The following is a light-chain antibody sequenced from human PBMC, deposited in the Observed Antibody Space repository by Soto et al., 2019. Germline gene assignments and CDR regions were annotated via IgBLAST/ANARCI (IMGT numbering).Light chain of an antibody. CDR1: QGIYND. Sequence: DIQMTQSPSSLSASVGDRVTITCRASQGIYNDLAWYQQKPGKAPKLLIYAASTLEAGVPSRFSGSGSGTEFTLTISSLQPEDFATYYCQKHNSAPLTFGQGTRLEIK. J-gene: IGKJ5*01. CDR3: QKHNSAPLT. V-gene: IGKV1-27*01. CDR2: AAS.